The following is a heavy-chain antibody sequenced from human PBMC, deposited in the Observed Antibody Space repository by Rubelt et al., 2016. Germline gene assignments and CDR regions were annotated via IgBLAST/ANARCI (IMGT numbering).Heavy chain of an antibody. J-gene: IGHJ4*02. D-gene: IGHD2-2*01. V-gene: IGHV3-72*01. Sequence: EAWMNWVRQAPGKGLEWVGRIRNKARSYTTEYAASVKGSFTISRDDSKNSLYLQMNSLRAEDTAVYYCARDTSALVRFQLWHHFDYWGLGTLVTVSS. CDR2: IRNKARSYTT. CDR1: EAW. CDR3: ARDTSALVRFQLWHHFDY.